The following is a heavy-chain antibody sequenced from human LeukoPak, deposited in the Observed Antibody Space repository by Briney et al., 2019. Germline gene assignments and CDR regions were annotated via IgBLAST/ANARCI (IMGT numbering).Heavy chain of an antibody. CDR2: IGYDGSDK. CDR1: GFTFSSYG. V-gene: IGHV3-30*02. Sequence: GGSLRLSCAGSGFTFSSYGIHWVRQAPGKGLEWVAFIGYDGSDKYYADSVKGRSTISRDNSKNMLYLQMSSLRAEDTAVYYCAREGVVVPAAIWTFSYYYYYMDVWGKGTTVTVSS. J-gene: IGHJ6*03. CDR3: AREGVVVPAAIWTFSYYYYYMDV. D-gene: IGHD2-2*01.